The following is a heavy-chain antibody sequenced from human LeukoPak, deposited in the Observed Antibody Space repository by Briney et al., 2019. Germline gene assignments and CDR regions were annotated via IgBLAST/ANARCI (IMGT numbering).Heavy chain of an antibody. V-gene: IGHV3-30*02. CDR3: AKDYRTIFGVVIPYYMDV. Sequence: PGGSLRLSCAASGFTFSSYVMHWVRQAPGKGLEWVAFISYDGNNKNYAGSVRGRFTISRDNSKNTLYVQMNSLRAEDTAVYHCAKDYRTIFGVVIPYYMDVWGKGTTVTVSS. D-gene: IGHD3-3*01. CDR1: GFTFSSYV. J-gene: IGHJ6*03. CDR2: ISYDGNNK.